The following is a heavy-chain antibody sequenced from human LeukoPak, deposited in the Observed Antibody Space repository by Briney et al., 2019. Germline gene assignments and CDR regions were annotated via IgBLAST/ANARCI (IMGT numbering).Heavy chain of an antibody. CDR2: ISAYNGNT. Sequence: ASVKVSCKASGYTFTSYGISWVRQAPGQGLEWMGWISAYNGNTNYAQKLQGRVTMTTDTSTSTAYMELRSLRSDDTAVYYCARVAGLRFLEWPLYYYYMDVWGKGTTVTVS. D-gene: IGHD3-3*01. J-gene: IGHJ6*03. V-gene: IGHV1-18*01. CDR3: ARVAGLRFLEWPLYYYYMDV. CDR1: GYTFTSYG.